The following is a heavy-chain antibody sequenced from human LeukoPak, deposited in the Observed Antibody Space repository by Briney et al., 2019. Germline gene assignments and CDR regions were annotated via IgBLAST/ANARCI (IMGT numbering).Heavy chain of an antibody. J-gene: IGHJ4*02. CDR2: IHSDKIRT. CDR1: GFTLSSYW. Sequence: GGSLRLSCAASGFTLSSYWMHWVRQAPGRGLVWVSRIHSDKIRTNYADSVTGRFTISRDDAKNTVYLQMNSLRNEDTAVYYCARGIYGDPVAFDYWGQGTLVTVSS. V-gene: IGHV3-74*01. D-gene: IGHD4/OR15-4a*01. CDR3: ARGIYGDPVAFDY.